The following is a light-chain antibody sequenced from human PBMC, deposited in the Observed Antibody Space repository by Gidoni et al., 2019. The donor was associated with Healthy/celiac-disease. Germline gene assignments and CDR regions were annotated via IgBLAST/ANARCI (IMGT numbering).Light chain of an antibody. CDR3: ASYTSKNTLFV. Sequence: QSALTPPASVSGSPGQSITISCTGTSSDVGAHDYVSWYQQPPGKAPKLMIYDVSHRPSGVSNRFSGSKSGSTASLTISGLQAEDEADYYCASYTSKNTLFVFGAGTKVTVL. V-gene: IGLV2-14*03. CDR1: SSDVGAHDY. CDR2: DVS. J-gene: IGLJ1*01.